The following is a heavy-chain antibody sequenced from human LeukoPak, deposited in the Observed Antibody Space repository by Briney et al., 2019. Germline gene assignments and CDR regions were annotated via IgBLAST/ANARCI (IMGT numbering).Heavy chain of an antibody. J-gene: IGHJ4*02. CDR1: GFTFSNYA. CDR3: AKDRSSGGSCYNY. D-gene: IGHD2-15*01. V-gene: IGHV3-23*01. Sequence: GGSLRLSCAASGFTFSNYAMTWVRQAPGKGLEWVSGISGSGGATYYAVSVKGRFTISRDNSENTVYLQMNSLRVEDTAIYYCAKDRSSGGSCYNYWGRGTQVTVSS. CDR2: ISGSGGAT.